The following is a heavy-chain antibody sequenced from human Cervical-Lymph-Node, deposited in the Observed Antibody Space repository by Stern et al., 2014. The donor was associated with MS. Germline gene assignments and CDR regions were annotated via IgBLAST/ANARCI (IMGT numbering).Heavy chain of an antibody. CDR3: ARDKVGWSQATFDY. CDR2: VNSDGNST. CDR1: GFTFSSYW. V-gene: IGHV3-74*01. J-gene: IGHJ4*02. Sequence: EVQLVASGGGLVQPGGSLRLSCAASGFTFSSYWMHWVRQAPGKGRVGVSRVNSDGNSTSYADSVKGRFTIARDNAKNTLYLQMNSLRAEDTAVYYCARDKVGWSQATFDYWGQGTLVTVSS. D-gene: IGHD3-3*01.